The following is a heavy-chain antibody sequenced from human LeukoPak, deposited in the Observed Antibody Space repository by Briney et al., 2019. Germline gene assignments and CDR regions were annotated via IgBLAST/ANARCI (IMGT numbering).Heavy chain of an antibody. CDR2: IYTSGST. D-gene: IGHD3-3*01. CDR3: ARRPIRFSRGFAFDI. CDR1: GGSISSYY. J-gene: IGHJ3*02. V-gene: IGHV4-4*07. Sequence: SETLSLTCTVSGGSISSYYWSWIRQPAGKGLEWIGRIYTSGSTYYNPSLKSRVTISVDTSKNQFSLKLSSVTAADTAVYYCARRPIRFSRGFAFDIWGQGTMVTVSS.